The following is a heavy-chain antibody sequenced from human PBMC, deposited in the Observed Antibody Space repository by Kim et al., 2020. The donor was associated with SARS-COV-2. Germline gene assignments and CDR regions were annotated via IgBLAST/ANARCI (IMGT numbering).Heavy chain of an antibody. CDR2: ISSSSSYI. Sequence: GGSLRLSCAPSGFTFSSYSMNWVRQAPGKGLEWVSSISSSSSYIYYADSVKGRFTISRDNAKNSLYLQMNSLRAEDTAVYYCASALFEYSSSSDAFDIWGQGTMVTVSS. V-gene: IGHV3-21*01. CDR3: ASALFEYSSSSDAFDI. CDR1: GFTFSSYS. D-gene: IGHD6-6*01. J-gene: IGHJ3*02.